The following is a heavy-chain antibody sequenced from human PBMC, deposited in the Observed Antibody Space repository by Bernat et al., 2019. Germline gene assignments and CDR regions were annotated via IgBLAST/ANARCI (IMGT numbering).Heavy chain of an antibody. V-gene: IGHV4-59*08. Sequence: QLQPQESGPGLVKPSETLFLTCTVSGGSISNYYWAWVPQPPGKELEWIGYVSYTASTHYTPHLKSRATVSLDTSDNQFSLDLGSVTAADTSVHYCARMFPPLSDYYVDSWGQGTLVTVS. CDR3: ARMFPPLSDYYVDS. CDR1: GGSISNYY. D-gene: IGHD3-10*02. J-gene: IGHJ4*02. CDR2: VSYTAST.